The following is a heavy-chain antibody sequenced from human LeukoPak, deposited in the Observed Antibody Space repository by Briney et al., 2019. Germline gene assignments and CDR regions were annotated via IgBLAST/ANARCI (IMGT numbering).Heavy chain of an antibody. CDR2: IYYSGST. J-gene: IGHJ4*02. CDR3: ARTGQWELLDY. CDR1: GGSISSSSYY. D-gene: IGHD1-26*01. V-gene: IGHV4-39*01. Sequence: SEALSLTCTVSGGSISSSSYYWGWIRQPPGKGLEWIGSIYYSGSTYYNPSLKSRVTISVDTSENQFSLKLSSVTAADTAVYYCARTGQWELLDYWGQGTLVTVSS.